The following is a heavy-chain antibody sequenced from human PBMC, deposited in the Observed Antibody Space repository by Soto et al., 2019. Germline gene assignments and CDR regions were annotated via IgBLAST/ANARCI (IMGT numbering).Heavy chain of an antibody. V-gene: IGHV4-59*01. J-gene: IGHJ1*01. CDR1: GGSISSYY. D-gene: IGHD3-3*01. Sequence: QVQLQEWGPGLVKPSETLSLTCTVSGGSISSYYWSWIRQPPGKGLEWIGYIFNNGSTKYNPSLKRRLSISVDTSKNQFSLKVTYVTAADTAVYYCARVDRITVFGVVIHEYFQHWGQGTLVTVSS. CDR2: IFNNGST. CDR3: ARVDRITVFGVVIHEYFQH.